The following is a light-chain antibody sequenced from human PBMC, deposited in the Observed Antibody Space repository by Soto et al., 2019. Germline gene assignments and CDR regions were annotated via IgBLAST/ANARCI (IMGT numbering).Light chain of an antibody. Sequence: QSVLTQPPSVSGAPGQRVTISCTGSSSNIGAGYDVHWYQQLPGTAPKLLIYGNSNRPSGVPDRFSGSKSGTSASLAITGLQAEDEAEYYCQSYDSSRSCSVVFGGGTKVTVL. J-gene: IGLJ2*01. CDR3: QSYDSSRSCSVV. CDR1: SSNIGAGYD. CDR2: GNS. V-gene: IGLV1-40*01.